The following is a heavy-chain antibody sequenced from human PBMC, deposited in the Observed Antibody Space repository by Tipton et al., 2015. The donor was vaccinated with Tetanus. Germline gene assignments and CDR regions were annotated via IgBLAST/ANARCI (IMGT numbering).Heavy chain of an antibody. Sequence: TLSLTCTVSGDSISSGNYRYNWIRQLPGKGLEWIGYIYHTGTTYHNPSFKSRVSISVDTSMSQFSLELNSVTPDDTAVYFCARDSLGLVVGIHPGAFDIWGQGTVVTVSS. D-gene: IGHD2-15*01. V-gene: IGHV4-30-4*01. CDR1: GDSISSGNYR. CDR3: ARDSLGLVVGIHPGAFDI. CDR2: IYHTGTT. J-gene: IGHJ3*02.